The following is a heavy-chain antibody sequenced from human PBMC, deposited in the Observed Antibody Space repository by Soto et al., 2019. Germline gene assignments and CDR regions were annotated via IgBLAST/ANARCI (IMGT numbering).Heavy chain of an antibody. CDR3: AKEGHGGNYCGSSASLYYFDY. CDR2: ISGSGGRT. J-gene: IGHJ4*02. D-gene: IGHD3-22*01. Sequence: GGSLRLSCAASGFTFNTYAMSWVRQAPGKGLERVSSISGSGGRTYYADSAKGRFTLSRDNSKNTVYLQMSSLRAADTAASTFAKEGHGGNYCGSSASLYYFDYWGQGTLVTVSS. V-gene: IGHV3-23*01. CDR1: GFTFNTYA.